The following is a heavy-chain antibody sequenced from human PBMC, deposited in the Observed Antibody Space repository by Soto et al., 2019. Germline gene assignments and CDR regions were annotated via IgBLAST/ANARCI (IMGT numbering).Heavy chain of an antibody. CDR1: GFSFSSSA. CDR3: AKATLRVVHPLVFDH. V-gene: IGHV3-23*01. J-gene: IGHJ4*02. CDR2: ISGSGGAT. Sequence: GGSLRLSCEASGFSFSSSAMNWVRQAPGKGLEWISVISGSGGATYFADSVRGRFTISRDNSKNTLYLQMNSLRAEDTAVYYCAKATLRVVHPLVFDHWGQGSLVTVSS. D-gene: IGHD3-3*01.